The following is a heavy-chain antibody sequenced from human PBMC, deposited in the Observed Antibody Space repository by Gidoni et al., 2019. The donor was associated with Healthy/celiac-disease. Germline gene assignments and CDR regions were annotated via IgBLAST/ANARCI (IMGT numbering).Heavy chain of an antibody. J-gene: IGHJ4*02. V-gene: IGHV2-5*01. D-gene: IGHD3-22*01. CDR2: IYWNDDK. CDR1: TCSLSTRVWG. CDR3: AYSPPTDYYDISGYWSL. Sequence: QTTLTESGPTLVKPTQSLTLTCTSSTCSLSTRVWGVGSIRQPPGDALEWLALIYWNDDKRYIPSLKSRLTITNDTSKNQVVRKMTTMDPVDTATYYCAYSPPTDYYDISGYWSLWGQGTLVTVSS.